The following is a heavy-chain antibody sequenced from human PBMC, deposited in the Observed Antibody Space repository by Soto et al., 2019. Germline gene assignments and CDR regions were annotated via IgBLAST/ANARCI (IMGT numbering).Heavy chain of an antibody. CDR3: ASPPYYDILTAEFGGDAFDI. CDR2: ISYDGSNK. CDR1: GFTFSSYA. D-gene: IGHD3-9*01. J-gene: IGHJ3*02. Sequence: GGSLRLSCAASGFTFSSYAMHWVRQAPGKGLEWVAVISYDGSNKYYADSVKGRFTISRDNSKNTLYLQMNSLRAEDTAVYYCASPPYYDILTAEFGGDAFDIWGQGTMVTVSS. V-gene: IGHV3-30-3*01.